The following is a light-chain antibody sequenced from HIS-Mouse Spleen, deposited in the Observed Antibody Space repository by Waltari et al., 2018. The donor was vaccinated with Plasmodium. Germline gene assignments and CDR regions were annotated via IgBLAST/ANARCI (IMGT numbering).Light chain of an antibody. V-gene: IGKV1-8*01. CDR2: AAS. Sequence: AIRMTQSPSSFSASTGDRVPITCRASQGISSYLAWYQQKPGKAPKLLFYAASTLQSGVPSRFSGSGSGTDFTLTISCLQSEDFATYYCQQYYSYPYTFGQGTKLEIK. CDR3: QQYYSYPYT. J-gene: IGKJ2*01. CDR1: QGISSY.